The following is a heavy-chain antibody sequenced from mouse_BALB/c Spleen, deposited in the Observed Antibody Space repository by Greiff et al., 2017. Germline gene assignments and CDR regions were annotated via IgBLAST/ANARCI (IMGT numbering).Heavy chain of an antibody. CDR3: ARGSYYGSSFDY. Sequence: EVQGVESGGGLVKPGGSLKLSCAASGFTFSDYYMYWVRQTPEKRLEWVATISDGGSYTYYPDSVKGRFTISRDNAKNNLYLQMSSLKSEDTAMYYCARGSYYGSSFDYWGQGTTLTVSS. CDR1: GFTFSDYY. CDR2: ISDGGSYT. D-gene: IGHD1-1*01. V-gene: IGHV5-4*02. J-gene: IGHJ2*01.